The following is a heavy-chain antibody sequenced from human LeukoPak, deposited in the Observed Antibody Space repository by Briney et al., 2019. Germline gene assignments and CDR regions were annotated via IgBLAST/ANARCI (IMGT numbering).Heavy chain of an antibody. V-gene: IGHV4-39*01. CDR1: GGSISSSRYY. J-gene: IGHJ4*02. CDR2: IYYSGST. D-gene: IGHD5-12*01. CDR3: ARHLYGGYVVDY. Sequence: SETLSLTCTVSGGSISSSRYYWGWIRQPPGKGLEWIGSIYYSGSTYYNPSLKSRVTISVDTSKNQFSLKLSSATAPDTAVYYCARHLYGGYVVDYWGQGTLVTVSS.